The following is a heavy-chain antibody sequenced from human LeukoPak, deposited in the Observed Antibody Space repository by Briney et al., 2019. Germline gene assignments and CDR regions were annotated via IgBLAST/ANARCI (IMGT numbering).Heavy chain of an antibody. CDR2: INWNGGST. J-gene: IGHJ4*02. V-gene: IGHV3-20*04. CDR1: GFTSDDYG. Sequence: GGSLRLSCAVSGFTSDDYGMSWVRQAPGKGLEWVSGINWNGGSTGYVDSVKGRFTISRDNAKNSLHLQMNSLRAEDTALYYCARDISSGWYFDYWGQGTLVTVSS. CDR3: ARDISSGWYFDY. D-gene: IGHD6-19*01.